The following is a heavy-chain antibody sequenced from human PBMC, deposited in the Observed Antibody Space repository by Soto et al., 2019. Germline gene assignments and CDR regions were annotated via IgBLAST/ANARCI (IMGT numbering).Heavy chain of an antibody. J-gene: IGHJ6*02. D-gene: IGHD3-10*01. CDR3: ARVFGFGGMDV. V-gene: IGHV4-31*03. CDR1: GGAISSGGYY. Sequence: QVQLQESGPGLVKPSQTLSLTCTVSGGAISSGGYYWSWVLQQPGKGLEWNGYLYYSASTHYIPSLKSRVNISVDTSKNQFSLKLSSVTAAGTAVYYCARVFGFGGMDVWGQGTTVTVSS. CDR2: LYYSAST.